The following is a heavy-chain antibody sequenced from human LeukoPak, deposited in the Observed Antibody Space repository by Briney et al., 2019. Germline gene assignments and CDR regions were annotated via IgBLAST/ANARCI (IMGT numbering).Heavy chain of an antibody. CDR3: AKAVIPAAGPKWFDP. V-gene: IGHV3-23*01. CDR2: ISDSGGRT. J-gene: IGHJ5*02. Sequence: GGSLRLSCAASGFTFSSYAMSWVRQAPGKGLEWVSAISDSGGRTYYADSVKGRFTISRDNSKNTLYLQMNSLRAEDTAIYYCAKAVIPAAGPKWFDPWGQGTLVTVSS. D-gene: IGHD6-13*01. CDR1: GFTFSSYA.